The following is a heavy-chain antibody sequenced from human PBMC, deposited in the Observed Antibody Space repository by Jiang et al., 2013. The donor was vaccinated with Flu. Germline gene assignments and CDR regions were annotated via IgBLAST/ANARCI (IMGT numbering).Heavy chain of an antibody. D-gene: IGHD6-6*01. J-gene: IGHJ6*02. CDR3: ARVGPYSSSSPYYYYGMDV. Sequence: KGLEGVSYISGSGSTMYYADSVKGRFTISRDNAKNSLYLQMNSLRADDTAVYFCARVGPYSSSSPYYYYGMDVWGQGTTVTVSS. V-gene: IGHV3-11*04. CDR2: ISGSGSTM.